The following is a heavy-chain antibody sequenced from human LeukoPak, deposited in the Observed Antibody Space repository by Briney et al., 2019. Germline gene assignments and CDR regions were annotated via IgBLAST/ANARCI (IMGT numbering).Heavy chain of an antibody. Sequence: GGALRLSCAASVFTFSDYYMSWIRQAPRKGLELGSYICSSGSTIYYADSVKGRFTISRDNAKNSLYMQMNSLRAEDTDVYYCAREGSSVLDYWGQGTMVTVYS. CDR2: ICSSGSTI. J-gene: IGHJ4*02. V-gene: IGHV3-11*01. CDR1: VFTFSDYY. D-gene: IGHD6-19*01. CDR3: AREGSSVLDY.